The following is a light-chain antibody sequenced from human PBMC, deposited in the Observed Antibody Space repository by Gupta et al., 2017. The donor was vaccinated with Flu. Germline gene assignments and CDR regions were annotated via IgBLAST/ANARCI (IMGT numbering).Light chain of an antibody. Sequence: PGDTSTLSCRASQPVNNYLGWYQQKPGQAPRLLIYDASNRATGIPARFSGSGSGTDFTLTINSLEPEDFAVYYCQQRRDWLTFGGGTKVEI. CDR2: DAS. J-gene: IGKJ4*01. CDR1: QPVNNY. CDR3: QQRRDWLT. V-gene: IGKV3-11*01.